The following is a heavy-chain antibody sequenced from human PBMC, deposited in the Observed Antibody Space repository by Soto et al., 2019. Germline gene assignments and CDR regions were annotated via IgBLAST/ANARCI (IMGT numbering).Heavy chain of an antibody. CDR3: ARGSTDSYQGSRIFDF. CDR1: GLTFGSRA. D-gene: IGHD3-10*01. Sequence: PGGSLRLSCVASGLTFGSRAMSWVRQAPGEGLQWVSTITDTGGDAKYADFVRGRFVISRDNSKKTLYLQMTSLTAEDSAMYFCARGSTDSYQGSRIFDFWGRGTLVTVSS. V-gene: IGHV3-23*01. J-gene: IGHJ4*02. CDR2: ITDTGGDA.